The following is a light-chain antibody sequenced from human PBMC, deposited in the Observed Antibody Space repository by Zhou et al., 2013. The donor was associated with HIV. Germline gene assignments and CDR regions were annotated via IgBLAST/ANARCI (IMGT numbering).Light chain of an antibody. Sequence: EVVMTQSPSTLSVSPGERVTLSCRASQNVFSNLAWYQQKPGQAPSLLIYDTSTRATGVPARFSGSGSGRDFTLTISGLQPEDSAVYYCQQRGDWPRSSFGQGTKVEIK. CDR2: DTS. CDR1: QNVFSN. CDR3: QQRGDWPRSS. V-gene: IGKV3-11*02. J-gene: IGKJ2*04.